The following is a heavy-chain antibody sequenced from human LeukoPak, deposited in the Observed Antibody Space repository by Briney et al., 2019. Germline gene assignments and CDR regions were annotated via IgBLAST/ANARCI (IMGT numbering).Heavy chain of an antibody. CDR2: ISSSSSYI. CDR1: GFTFSNAW. CDR3: ARDLMLPVAY. J-gene: IGHJ4*02. V-gene: IGHV3-21*01. D-gene: IGHD2-8*01. Sequence: GGSLRLSCAASGFTFSNAWMTWVRQAPGKGLEWVSSISSSSSYIYYADSVKGRFTISRDNAKNSLFLQMNSLRAEDTAVYYCARDLMLPVAYWGQGTLVTVSS.